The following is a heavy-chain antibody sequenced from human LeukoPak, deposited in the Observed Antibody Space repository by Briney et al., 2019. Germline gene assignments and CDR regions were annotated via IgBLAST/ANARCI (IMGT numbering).Heavy chain of an antibody. CDR1: GYTFTVYY. Sequence: ASVKVSCKASGYTFTVYYLHWVRQAPGQEIEWMGWLSPNSGDTEFPQKFQGGVTMTRDTSISTAYMELSSLTSDDTAVYFCARATDISSWYLAYWGQGTLVTVSS. J-gene: IGHJ4*02. CDR3: ARATDISSWYLAY. D-gene: IGHD6-13*01. V-gene: IGHV1-2*02. CDR2: LSPNSGDT.